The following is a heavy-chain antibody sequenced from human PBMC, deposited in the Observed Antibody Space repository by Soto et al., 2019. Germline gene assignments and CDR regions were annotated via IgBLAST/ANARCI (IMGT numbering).Heavy chain of an antibody. CDR3: ARSEEDSDYYYYGLDV. CDR2: TYYRSRWYS. J-gene: IGHJ6*02. Sequence: SETLSLTCVVSGDSVSSSSVAWNWVRQSPSRGLEWLGRTYYRSRWYSDFAVSVRGRIVINADTSKNQFSLQLNSVTPEDTAVYFCARSEEDSDYYYYGLDVWGQGTTVTVSS. CDR1: GDSVSSSSVA. V-gene: IGHV6-1*01. D-gene: IGHD2-15*01.